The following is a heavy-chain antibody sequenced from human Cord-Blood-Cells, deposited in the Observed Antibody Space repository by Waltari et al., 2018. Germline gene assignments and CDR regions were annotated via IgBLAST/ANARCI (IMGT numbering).Heavy chain of an antibody. V-gene: IGHV1-69*09. CDR1: GGTFSSYA. D-gene: IGHD3-16*01. CDR3: ARDPGDDAFDI. Sequence: QVQLVQSGAEVKKPGSSVKVSCKASGGTFSSYAISWVRQAPGQGLEWMGRIIPILGIANYAQKCQGRVTITADKSTSTAYMELSSLRSEDTAVYYCARDPGDDAFDIWGQGTMVTVSS. J-gene: IGHJ3*02. CDR2: IIPILGIA.